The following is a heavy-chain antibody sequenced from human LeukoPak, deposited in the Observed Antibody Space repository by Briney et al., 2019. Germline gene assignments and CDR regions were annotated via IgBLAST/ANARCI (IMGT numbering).Heavy chain of an antibody. CDR2: ISGSGSTI. CDR3: ARVGIRDAFDI. D-gene: IGHD3-10*01. V-gene: IGHV3-11*04. CDR1: GFTFSDYY. J-gene: IGHJ3*02. Sequence: GGSLRLSCAASGFTFSDYYMSWIRQAPGKGLQWVSYISGSGSTIYYADSVKGRFTISRDNAKNSRYLQMNSLRAEDTAVYYCARVGIRDAFDIWGQGTMVTVSS.